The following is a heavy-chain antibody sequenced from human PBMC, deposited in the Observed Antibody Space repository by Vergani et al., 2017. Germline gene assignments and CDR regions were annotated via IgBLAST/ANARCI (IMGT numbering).Heavy chain of an antibody. Sequence: QLQLQESGSGLVKPSQTLSLTCAVSGGSISSGGYSWSWIRQPPGKGLEWIGYIYYSGSTNYNPSLKSRVTISVDTSKNQFSLKLSSVTAADTAVYYCARDGGQGFDYWGQGTLVTVSS. CDR1: GGSISSGGYS. D-gene: IGHD3-3*01. V-gene: IGHV4-30-2*02. J-gene: IGHJ4*02. CDR3: ARDGGQGFDY. CDR2: IYYSGST.